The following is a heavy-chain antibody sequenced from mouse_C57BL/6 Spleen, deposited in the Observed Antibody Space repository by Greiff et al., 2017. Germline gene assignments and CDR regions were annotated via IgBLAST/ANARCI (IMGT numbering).Heavy chain of an antibody. J-gene: IGHJ2*01. V-gene: IGHV1-50*01. Sequence: VQLQQPGAELVKPGASVKLSCKASGYTFTSYWMQWVKQRPGQGLEWIGEIDPSDSYTNYNQKFKGKATLTVDTSSSTAYMQLSSLTSEDSAVYYCARSKGYWGKGTTLTVSS. CDR3: ARSKGY. CDR2: IDPSDSYT. CDR1: GYTFTSYW.